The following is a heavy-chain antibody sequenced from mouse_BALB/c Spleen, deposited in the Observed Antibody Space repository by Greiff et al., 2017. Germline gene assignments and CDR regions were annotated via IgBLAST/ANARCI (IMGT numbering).Heavy chain of an antibody. Sequence: QVQLQQSGADLARPGASVKLSCKASGYTFTSYTMYWVQQRPGQGLEWIAYINPSSGYTNYNQKFKDKATLTADKSSSTTYMQLSRLTSEDSAVYYCARSPLRNDYAMDYWGQGTSVTVSS. D-gene: IGHD1-1*01. J-gene: IGHJ4*01. CDR3: ARSPLRNDYAMDY. V-gene: IGHV1-4*01. CDR1: GYTFTSYT. CDR2: INPSSGYT.